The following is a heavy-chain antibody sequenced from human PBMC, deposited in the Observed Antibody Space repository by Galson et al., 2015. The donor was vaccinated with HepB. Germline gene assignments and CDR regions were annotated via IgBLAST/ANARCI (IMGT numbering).Heavy chain of an antibody. CDR1: GYTFTSYD. V-gene: IGHV1-8*01. CDR2: MNPNSGST. J-gene: IGHJ5*02. CDR3: ARGPGATWIQLWLKTNWFDP. D-gene: IGHD5-18*01. Sequence: SVKVSCKASGYTFTSYDINWVRQATGQGLEWMGWMNPNSGSTGYAQKFQGRVTMTRNTSISTAYMELSSLRSEDTAVYYCARGPGATWIQLWLKTNWFDPWGQGTLVTVSS.